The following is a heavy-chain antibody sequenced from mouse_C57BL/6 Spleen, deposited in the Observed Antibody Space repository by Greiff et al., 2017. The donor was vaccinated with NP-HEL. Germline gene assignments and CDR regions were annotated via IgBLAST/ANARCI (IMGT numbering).Heavy chain of an antibody. D-gene: IGHD1-1*01. CDR3: ARRGITTVGGFAY. V-gene: IGHV5-9*01. CDR1: GFTFSSYT. Sequence: DVHLVESGGGLVKPGGSLKLSCAASGFTFSSYTMSWVRQTPEKRLEWVATISGGGGNTYYPDSVKGRFTISRDNAKNTLYLQMSSLRSEDTALYYCARRGITTVGGFAYWGQGTLVTVSA. J-gene: IGHJ3*01. CDR2: ISGGGGNT.